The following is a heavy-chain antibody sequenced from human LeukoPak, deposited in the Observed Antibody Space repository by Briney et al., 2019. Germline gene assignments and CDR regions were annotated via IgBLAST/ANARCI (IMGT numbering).Heavy chain of an antibody. CDR1: GFTFSSYS. J-gene: IGHJ4*02. Sequence: PGGSLRLSCAASGFTFSSYSMNWVRQAPGKGREWVSSISSSSSYIYYADSVKGRFTISRDNAKNSLYLQMNSLRAEDTAVYYCARDKGYSYGPYGYWGQGTLVTVSS. D-gene: IGHD5-18*01. CDR2: ISSSSSYI. V-gene: IGHV3-21*01. CDR3: ARDKGYSYGPYGY.